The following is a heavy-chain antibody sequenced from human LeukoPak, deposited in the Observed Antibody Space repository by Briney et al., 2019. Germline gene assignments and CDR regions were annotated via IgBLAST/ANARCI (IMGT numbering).Heavy chain of an antibody. CDR1: GYTFTSYY. Sequence: RASVKVSCKASGYTFTSYYMHWVRQAPGQGLEWMGIINPSGGSTSYAQKFQGRVTMTRDTSTSTVYMELSSLRSEDTAVYYCARGCRRALPRTLAGDWFDPWGQGTLVTVSS. V-gene: IGHV1-46*01. CDR3: ARGCRRALPRTLAGDWFDP. J-gene: IGHJ5*02. CDR2: INPSGGST. D-gene: IGHD1-14*01.